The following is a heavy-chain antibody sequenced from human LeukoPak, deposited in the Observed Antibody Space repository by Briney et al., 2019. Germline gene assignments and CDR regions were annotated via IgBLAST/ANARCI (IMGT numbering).Heavy chain of an antibody. CDR1: GLSFSSSA. CDR3: ARHPTDYSGEIYYYYYYMDV. V-gene: IGHV3-73*01. Sequence: GGSLRLSCAASGLSFSSSAIHCVRQLSGRWLEWIGRIRSKTNHYATAYAASLKRRFTISRDDSKNTAYLQMNSLKTEDTAVYYCARHPTDYSGEIYYYYYYMDVWGKGTTVTVSS. CDR2: IRSKTNHYAT. J-gene: IGHJ6*03. D-gene: IGHD2-15*01.